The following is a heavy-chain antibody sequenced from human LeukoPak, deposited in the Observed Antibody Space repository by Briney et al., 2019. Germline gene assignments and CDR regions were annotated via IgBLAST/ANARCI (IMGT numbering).Heavy chain of an antibody. V-gene: IGHV1-18*01. CDR2: ISAYNGNT. CDR3: ARDGLTDGPPGYYDFWSGYYQPPLDY. D-gene: IGHD3-3*01. J-gene: IGHJ4*02. CDR1: GYTFTSYG. Sequence: ASVKVSCKASGYTFTSYGISWVRRAPGQGLEWMGWISAYNGNTNYAQKLQGRATMTTDTSTSTAYMELRSLRSDDTAVYYCARDGLTDGPPGYYDFWSGYYQPPLDYWGQGTLVTVSS.